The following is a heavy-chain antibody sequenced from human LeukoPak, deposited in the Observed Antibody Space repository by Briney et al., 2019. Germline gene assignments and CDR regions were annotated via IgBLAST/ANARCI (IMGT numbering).Heavy chain of an antibody. J-gene: IGHJ5*02. CDR1: GFTFSDYW. V-gene: IGHV3-74*01. Sequence: GGSLRLSCAASGFTFSDYWMHWVRQAPGKGLVWVSRISSDGSTTTYADSVKGRFTISRDNAKNTLYLQMNTLRAEDTAVYYCARVVGWFDPWGQGTLVTVSS. CDR3: ARVVGWFDP. D-gene: IGHD2-15*01. CDR2: ISSDGSTT.